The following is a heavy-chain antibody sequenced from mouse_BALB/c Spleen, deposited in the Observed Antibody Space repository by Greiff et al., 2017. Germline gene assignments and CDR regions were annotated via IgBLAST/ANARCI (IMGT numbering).Heavy chain of an antibody. J-gene: IGHJ2*01. Sequence: VQLQQSGAELVRPGALVKLSCKASGFNINDYYMHWVKQRPEQGLEWIGWIDPENGNTIYDPKFQGKASITADTSSNTAYLQLSSLTSEDTAVYYWARYSYYGSSYFDYGGQGTTLTVSS. V-gene: IGHV14-1*02. CDR3: ARYSYYGSSYFDY. D-gene: IGHD1-1*01. CDR2: IDPENGNT. CDR1: GFNINDYY.